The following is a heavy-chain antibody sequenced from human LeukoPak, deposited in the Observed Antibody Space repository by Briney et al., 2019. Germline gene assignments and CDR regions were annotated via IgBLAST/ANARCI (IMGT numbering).Heavy chain of an antibody. CDR1: GGSISSYY. CDR2: IYDSGST. CDR3: ARHPDYDSSGYYFYFGY. V-gene: IGHV4-59*08. Sequence: SETLSLTCTVSGGSISSYYWSWIRQPPGKGLEWIGYIYDSGSTNYNPSLTSRVTISVDTSKNQFPLRLSSVTAADTAVYYCARHPDYDSSGYYFYFGYWGQGTLVTVSS. J-gene: IGHJ4*02. D-gene: IGHD3-22*01.